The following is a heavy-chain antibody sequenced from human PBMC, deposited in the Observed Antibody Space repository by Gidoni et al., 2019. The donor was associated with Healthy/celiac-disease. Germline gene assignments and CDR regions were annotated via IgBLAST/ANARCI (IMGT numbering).Heavy chain of an antibody. D-gene: IGHD2-2*01. V-gene: IGHV4-34*01. CDR3: ARGGLPSLPASIDY. J-gene: IGHJ4*02. Sequence: QVQLQQWGAGLLKPSETLSLTCAVYGGSFSGYYWSWIRQPPGKGLEWIGEINHSGSTNYNPSLKSRVTISVDTSKNQFSLKLSSVTAADTAVYYCARGGLPSLPASIDYWGQGTLVTVSS. CDR1: GGSFSGYY. CDR2: INHSGST.